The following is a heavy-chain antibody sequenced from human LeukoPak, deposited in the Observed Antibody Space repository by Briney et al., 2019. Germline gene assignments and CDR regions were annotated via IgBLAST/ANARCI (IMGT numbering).Heavy chain of an antibody. Sequence: PSETLSLTCTVSGGSISSENYYWGWLRQPPGKGLEWIGSISYGGSTYYNPSLKSRVTISLDTSKNQFSLKLSSVTAADPAVYYCARDERYYYDSSGKTPFDYWGQGTLVTVSS. CDR1: GGSISSENYY. CDR2: ISYGGST. CDR3: ARDERYYYDSSGKTPFDY. D-gene: IGHD3-22*01. V-gene: IGHV4-39*07. J-gene: IGHJ4*02.